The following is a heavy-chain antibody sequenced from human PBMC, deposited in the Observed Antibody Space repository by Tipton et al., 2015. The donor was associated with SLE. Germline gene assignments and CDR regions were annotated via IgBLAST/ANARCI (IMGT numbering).Heavy chain of an antibody. J-gene: IGHJ3*02. Sequence: TLSLTCNVSGGSITSFYWNWIRQPPGKGLEWIGYIYHSGVTNYNPSLKSRVTISVDTPKNQFSLKLTSVSAADTAVYFCARGRPIGSFDIWGQGTMVTVSS. CDR1: GGSITSFY. CDR2: IYHSGVT. D-gene: IGHD3-10*01. CDR3: ARGRPIGSFDI. V-gene: IGHV4-59*01.